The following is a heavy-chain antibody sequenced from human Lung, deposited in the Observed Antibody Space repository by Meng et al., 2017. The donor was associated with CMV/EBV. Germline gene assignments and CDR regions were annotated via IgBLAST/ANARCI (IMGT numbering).Heavy chain of an antibody. J-gene: IGHJ4*02. CDR3: ARDPHFGALDY. D-gene: IGHD3-10*01. Sequence: SCVASGFTFSSSYMSWVRQAPGKGLERVANIKYDGSDKGYVGSVEGRFTISRDNAKNSVYLQMNTLRVEDTAVYYCARDPHFGALDYWGQGTLVTVSS. V-gene: IGHV3-7*01. CDR1: GFTFSSSY. CDR2: IKYDGSDK.